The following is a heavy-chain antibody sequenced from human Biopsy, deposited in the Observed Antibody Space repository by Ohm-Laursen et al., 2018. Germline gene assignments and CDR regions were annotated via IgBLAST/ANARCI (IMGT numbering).Heavy chain of an antibody. V-gene: IGHV4-34*08. J-gene: IGHJ4*02. CDR3: GNEVHGRDY. CDR2: INQAGTT. CDR1: GETFSDYQ. Sequence: SDTLSLTCAVFGETFSDYQWSWIRQPPGKGLEWIGQINQAGTTNYNPSLKSRVSISADASKYEFSLRLTSVTAADTAVYLCGNEVHGRDYWGLGAQVTVSS. D-gene: IGHD2-15*01.